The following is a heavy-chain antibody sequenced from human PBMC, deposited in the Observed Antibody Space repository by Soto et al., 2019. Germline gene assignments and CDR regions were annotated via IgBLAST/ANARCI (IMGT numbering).Heavy chain of an antibody. CDR3: AKSTLVVVTATYFDY. CDR2: ISYDGSNK. CDR1: GFTFSSYG. J-gene: IGHJ4*02. Sequence: QVQLVESGGGVVQPGRSLRLSCAASGFTFSSYGMHWVRQAPGKGLEWVAVISYDGSNKYYADSVKGRFTISRDNSKNTLYLQMNSPRAEDTAVYYCAKSTLVVVTATYFDYWGQGTLVTVSS. D-gene: IGHD2-21*02. V-gene: IGHV3-30*18.